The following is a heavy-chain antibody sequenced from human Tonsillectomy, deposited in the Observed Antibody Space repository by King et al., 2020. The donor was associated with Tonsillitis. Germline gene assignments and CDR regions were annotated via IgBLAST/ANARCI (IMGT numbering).Heavy chain of an antibody. J-gene: IGHJ5*02. Sequence: VQLVESGGGLVQPGGSLRLSCAASGFKFTRYAMTWVRQAPGKGLEWVSGISDSGGSTYYAASVKGRFTISRDNSKNTLYLQMNSLRAEDTAVYFCAKDYSGSYHWGQGTLVTVSS. CDR2: ISDSGGST. CDR3: AKDYSGSYH. CDR1: GFKFTRYA. D-gene: IGHD1-26*01. V-gene: IGHV3-23*04.